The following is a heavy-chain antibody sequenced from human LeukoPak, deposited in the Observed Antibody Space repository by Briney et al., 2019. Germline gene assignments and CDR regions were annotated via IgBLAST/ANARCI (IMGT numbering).Heavy chain of an antibody. D-gene: IGHD6-19*01. J-gene: IGHJ5*02. Sequence: SETLSLTCTVSGGSISSYYWSWLRQPPGKGLEWIGYIYYSGSTNYNPSLESRVTISVDTSKNQFSLKLSSVTAADTAVYYCARAYSSGRKVVGSNWFDPWGQGTLVTVSS. CDR1: GGSISSYY. V-gene: IGHV4-59*01. CDR3: ARAYSSGRKVVGSNWFDP. CDR2: IYYSGST.